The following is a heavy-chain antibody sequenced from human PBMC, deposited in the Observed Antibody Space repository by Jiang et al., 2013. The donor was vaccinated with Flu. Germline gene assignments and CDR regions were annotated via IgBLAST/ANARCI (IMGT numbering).Heavy chain of an antibody. J-gene: IGHJ4*01. CDR2: INPNSGDP. V-gene: IGHV1-2*02. Sequence: QSGAEVKKPGSSVKVSCKASGYTFTDYYMHWVRQAPGQGLEWMGWINPNSGDPNYAQKFQGRVTMTRDTSISTAYMELSRLTSDDTAVYYCARGIRNCFPKLARVGGKDY. CDR3: ARGIRNCFPKLARVGGKDY. D-gene: IGHD3-16*01. CDR1: GYTFTDYY.